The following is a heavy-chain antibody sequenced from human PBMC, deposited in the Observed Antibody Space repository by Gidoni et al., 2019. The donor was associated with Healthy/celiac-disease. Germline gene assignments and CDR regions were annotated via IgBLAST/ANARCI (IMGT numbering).Heavy chain of an antibody. D-gene: IGHD3-22*01. CDR3: ARWISSGYYPASYYYYYMDV. CDR1: GGTFSSYA. V-gene: IGHV1-69*01. Sequence: QVQLVQSGAEVKKPGSSVKVSCKASGGTFSSYAISWVRQAPGQGLEWMGGIIPIFGTANYAQKFQGRVTITADESTSTAYMELSSLRSEDTAVYYCARWISSGYYPASYYYYYMDVWGKGTTVTVSS. J-gene: IGHJ6*03. CDR2: IIPIFGTA.